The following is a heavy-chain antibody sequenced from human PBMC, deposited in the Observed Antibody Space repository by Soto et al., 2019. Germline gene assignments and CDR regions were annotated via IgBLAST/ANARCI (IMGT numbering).Heavy chain of an antibody. D-gene: IGHD6-19*01. V-gene: IGHV3-23*01. J-gene: IGHJ3*02. CDR1: GFTFSSYA. CDR3: ARVVSGWFGAFDI. Sequence: EVQLLESGGGLVQPGGSLRLSCAASGFTFSSYAMSWVRQAPGKGLEWVSAISGSGGSTYYADSVKGRFTISRDNSKNTVYLQMNSLRAEDTAVYSCARVVSGWFGAFDIWGQGTMVTVSS. CDR2: ISGSGGST.